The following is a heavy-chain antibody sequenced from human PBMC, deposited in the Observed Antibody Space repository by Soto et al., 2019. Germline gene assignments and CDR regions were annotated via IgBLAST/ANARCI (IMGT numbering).Heavy chain of an antibody. CDR2: ISGGVDST. V-gene: IGHV3-23*01. CDR3: AVGRVAATPYHYYSGMDV. J-gene: IGHJ6*02. CDR1: GFNFNRYA. Sequence: PGGSLRLSCAASGFNFNRYAFHWVRQAPGKGLEWVSAISGGVDSTFYADSVKGRFTISRDNSKNIQYLQMNNLRAEDTAIYYCAVGRVAATPYHYYSGMDVWGQGTTVTVSS. D-gene: IGHD6-13*01.